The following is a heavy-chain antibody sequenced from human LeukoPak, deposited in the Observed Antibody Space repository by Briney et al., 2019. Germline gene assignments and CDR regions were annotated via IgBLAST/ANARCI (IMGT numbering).Heavy chain of an antibody. CDR2: IYYSGST. Sequence: SETLSLTCTVSGGSISSYYWSWIRQPPGKGLEWIGYIYYSGSTNYNPSLKSRVTISVDTSKNQFSLKLSSVTAADTAVYYCARPKSVGWRPLFDYWGQGTLVTVSS. J-gene: IGHJ4*02. CDR1: GGSISSYY. V-gene: IGHV4-59*12. CDR3: ARPKSVGWRPLFDY. D-gene: IGHD6-19*01.